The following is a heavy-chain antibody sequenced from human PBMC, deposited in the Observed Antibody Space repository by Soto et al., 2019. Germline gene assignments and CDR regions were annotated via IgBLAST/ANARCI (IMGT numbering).Heavy chain of an antibody. V-gene: IGHV4-31*03. D-gene: IGHD3-3*01. Sequence: TLSLTCTVSGGSISSGGYYWSWIRQHPAKGLEWIGYIYYSGSTYYNPSLKSRVTISVDTSKNQFSLKLSSVTAADTAVYYCARGSKRITIFGVVPSPFDPWGQGTLVTVSS. CDR1: GGSISSGGYY. J-gene: IGHJ5*02. CDR2: IYYSGST. CDR3: ARGSKRITIFGVVPSPFDP.